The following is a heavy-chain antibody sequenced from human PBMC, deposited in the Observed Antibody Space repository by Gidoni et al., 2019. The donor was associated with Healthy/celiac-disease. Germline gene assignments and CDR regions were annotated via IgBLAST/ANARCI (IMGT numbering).Heavy chain of an antibody. D-gene: IGHD5-18*01. V-gene: IGHV3-33*01. CDR3: ARDAQDTAMATGYYYYMDV. CDR1: GFPFSSYG. Sequence: QVQLVESGGGVVQPGRSLRLSCAASGFPFSSYGMHWVRQAPGKGLEWVAVIWYDGSNKYYADSVKGRFTISRDNSKNTLYLQMNSLRAEDTAVYYCARDAQDTAMATGYYYYMDVWGKGTTVTVSS. CDR2: IWYDGSNK. J-gene: IGHJ6*03.